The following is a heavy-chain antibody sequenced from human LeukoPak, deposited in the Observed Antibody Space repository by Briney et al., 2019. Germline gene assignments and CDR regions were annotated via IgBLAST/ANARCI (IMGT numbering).Heavy chain of an antibody. D-gene: IGHD4-23*01. V-gene: IGHV3-30*04. CDR1: GFTFSSYA. CDR2: ISYDGSNK. J-gene: IGHJ4*02. Sequence: GGSLRLSCAASGFTFSSYAMHWVRQAPGKGLEWVAVISYDGSNKYYADSVKGRFTISRDNSKNTLYLQMNSLRAEDTAVYYCASKPVAPAAPVDYWGQGTLVTVSS. CDR3: ASKPVAPAAPVDY.